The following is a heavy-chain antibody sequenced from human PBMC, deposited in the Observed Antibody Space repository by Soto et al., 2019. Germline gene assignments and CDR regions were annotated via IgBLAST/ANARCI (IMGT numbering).Heavy chain of an antibody. D-gene: IGHD3-10*01. CDR2: ISGSGGST. Sequence: PVWSLRLSCSASVFTFSSYAMSWVLHSPVKWLEWVSAISGSGGSTYYADSVKGRFTISRDNSKNTLYLQMNSLRAEDTAVYYFAKDFRKRKDYYGSGSPFEYWGQGTLVTVSS. CDR1: VFTFSSYA. J-gene: IGHJ4*02. CDR3: AKDFRKRKDYYGSGSPFEY. V-gene: IGHV3-23*01.